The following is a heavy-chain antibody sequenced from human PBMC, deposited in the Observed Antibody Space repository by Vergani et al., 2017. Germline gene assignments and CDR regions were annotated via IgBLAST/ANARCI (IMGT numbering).Heavy chain of an antibody. D-gene: IGHD3/OR15-3a*01. CDR2: MNPKSGNT. J-gene: IGHJ5*02. CDR3: ARGVLDSKYRHNWFGP. V-gene: IGHV1-8*01. Sequence: QEQLVQSGAEVRKPGASVKVSRKASGYNFTSFDINWVRLATGQGLEWMGWMNPKSGNTAYAAKFLGRITMTRDSSKDTAYMEMKSLRSEDKAIYFCARGVLDSKYRHNWFGPWGQGTVVTVSS. CDR1: GYNFTSFD.